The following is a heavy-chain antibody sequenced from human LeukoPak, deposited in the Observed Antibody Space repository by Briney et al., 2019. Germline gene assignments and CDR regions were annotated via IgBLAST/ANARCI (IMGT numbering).Heavy chain of an antibody. CDR3: AKDRGAVGYDAFDI. Sequence: GGSLRLPCAASGFTFSSYGMHWVRQAPGKGLEWVAVISYDGSNKYYADSVKGRFTISRDNSKNTLYLQMNSLRAEDTAVYYCAKDRGAVGYDAFDIWGQGTMVTVSS. D-gene: IGHD2-2*03. V-gene: IGHV3-30*18. CDR1: GFTFSSYG. J-gene: IGHJ3*02. CDR2: ISYDGSNK.